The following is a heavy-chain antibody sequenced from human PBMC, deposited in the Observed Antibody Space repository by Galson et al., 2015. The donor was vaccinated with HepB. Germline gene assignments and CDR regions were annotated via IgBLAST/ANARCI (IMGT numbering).Heavy chain of an antibody. V-gene: IGHV1-3*04. D-gene: IGHD3-10*01. CDR3: ARAPGMSFGELLQPLTF. CDR2: INTGNGHT. J-gene: IGHJ4*02. CDR1: GYTFTSYN. Sequence: SVKVSCKASGYTFTSYNMHWARQAPGQSLEWMGWINTGNGHTKYSQKFQGRVTITRDTSASTAYMELSRLRSEDTAVYYCARAPGMSFGELLQPLTFWGLGTLVTVSS.